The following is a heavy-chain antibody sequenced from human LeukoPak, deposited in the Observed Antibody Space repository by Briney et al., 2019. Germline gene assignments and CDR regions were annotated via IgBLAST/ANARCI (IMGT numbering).Heavy chain of an antibody. Sequence: PGGSLRLSCAASGITFSTYAMTWVRQAPGKGLELVSSIRGSGSGTDYADSVKGRFTISRDNSRDTLFLQMNSLRAEDTALYYCTRGPNGDYVGAFDMWGPGTMVTVSS. D-gene: IGHD4-17*01. V-gene: IGHV3-23*01. CDR3: TRGPNGDYVGAFDM. J-gene: IGHJ3*02. CDR2: IRGSGSGT. CDR1: GITFSTYA.